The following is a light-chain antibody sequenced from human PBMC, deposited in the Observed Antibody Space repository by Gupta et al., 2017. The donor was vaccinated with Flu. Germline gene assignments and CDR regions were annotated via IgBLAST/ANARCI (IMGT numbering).Light chain of an antibody. CDR1: SSNIGAGYH. Sequence: QSVLTQPLSVSGAPGQRVTISCTGSSSNIGAGYHVHWYQQFPGTAPKLLIYGNNNRPSGVPDRFSGSKSGTSASLAITGLQAEDEADYYCQSYDSILSGSQVFGTGTRVTVL. V-gene: IGLV1-40*01. CDR3: QSYDSILSGSQV. J-gene: IGLJ1*01. CDR2: GNN.